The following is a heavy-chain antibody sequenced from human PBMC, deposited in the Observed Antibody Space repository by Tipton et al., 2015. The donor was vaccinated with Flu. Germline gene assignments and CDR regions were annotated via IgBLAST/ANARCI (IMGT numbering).Heavy chain of an antibody. J-gene: IGHJ4*02. CDR1: GYTFTNYW. V-gene: IGHV5-51*03. Sequence: QLVQSGAEVKQPGESLKISCKGSGYTFTNYWIAWVRQMPGKGLDLMGIIYPGDSNTRYSPPFQGQVLISVDKSIATAYLQWSSLRAEDTAIYYCVKEVGGPGSYWGQGTPVTVSS. D-gene: IGHD6-19*01. CDR3: VKEVGGPGSY. CDR2: IYPGDSNT.